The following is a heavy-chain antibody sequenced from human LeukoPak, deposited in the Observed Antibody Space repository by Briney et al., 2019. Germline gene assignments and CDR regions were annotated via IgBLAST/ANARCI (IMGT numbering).Heavy chain of an antibody. CDR1: GYTFTGYY. D-gene: IGHD5-12*01. CDR3: ARGEGPEGLSAYSGYDGWFDP. CDR2: INPNSGGT. V-gene: IGHV1-2*06. Sequence: ASVKVSCKASGYTFTGYYMHWVRQAPGQGLEWMGRINPNSGGTNYAQKLQGRVTMTTDTSTSTAYMELRSLRSDDTAVYYCARGEGPEGLSAYSGYDGWFDPWGQGTLVTVSS. J-gene: IGHJ5*02.